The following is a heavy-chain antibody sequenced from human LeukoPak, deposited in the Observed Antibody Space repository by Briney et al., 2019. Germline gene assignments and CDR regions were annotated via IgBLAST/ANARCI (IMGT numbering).Heavy chain of an antibody. CDR2: ISHSGHT. Sequence: SETLSLTCTVSGYSISSAYYWGWIRQPPGNGLEWIGNISHSGHTYYNPSFKSRVTISPDTSRNQFSLKLSSVTAADTAVYYCTGDLTQPFDHWGQGTLVTVPS. CDR3: TGDLTQPFDH. V-gene: IGHV4-38-2*02. J-gene: IGHJ4*02. D-gene: IGHD3-16*01. CDR1: GYSISSAYY.